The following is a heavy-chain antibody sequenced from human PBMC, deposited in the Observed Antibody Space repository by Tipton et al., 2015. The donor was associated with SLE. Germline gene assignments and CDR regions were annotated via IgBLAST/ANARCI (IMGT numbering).Heavy chain of an antibody. CDR1: GDSITSYY. CDR2: IYYNGHT. CDR3: ARWRPLSGNEHWYFDL. D-gene: IGHD1-20*01. V-gene: IGHV4-59*01. J-gene: IGHJ2*01. Sequence: LRLSCTVSGDSITSYYWNWIRQPPGKGLEWIGYIYYNGHTNYNPSLRSRLTMSIDTSKTHFSLRLTSVAAADTAVYYCARWRPLSGNEHWYFDLWGRGTLVTVSS.